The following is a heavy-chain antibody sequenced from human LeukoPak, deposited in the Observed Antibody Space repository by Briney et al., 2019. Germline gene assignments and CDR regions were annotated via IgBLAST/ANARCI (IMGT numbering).Heavy chain of an antibody. D-gene: IGHD6-13*01. CDR1: GFTFSSYA. Sequence: GGSLRLSCAASGFTFSSYAMGWVRQAPGKGLEWVSDITISGGTTHFYSDSAKGRFTISRDNSKNTLHLQVNSLRADDAAIYYCAKKSSSSWPNFDFWGQGTLVTVSS. CDR2: ITISGGTT. J-gene: IGHJ4*02. CDR3: AKKSSSSWPNFDF. V-gene: IGHV3-23*01.